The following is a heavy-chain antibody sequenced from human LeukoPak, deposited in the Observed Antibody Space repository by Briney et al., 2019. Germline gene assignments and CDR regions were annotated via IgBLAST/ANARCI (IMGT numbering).Heavy chain of an antibody. D-gene: IGHD5-12*01. V-gene: IGHV1-69*06. CDR2: IIPIFGTA. J-gene: IGHJ4*02. CDR3: ARAGGVNSGYDLDY. CDR1: GGAFSSYA. Sequence: SVKVSCKASGGAFSSYAISWVRQAPGQGLEWMGGIIPIFGTANYAQKFQGRVTITADKSTSTAYMELSSLRSEDTAVYYCARAGGVNSGYDLDYWGQGTLVTVSS.